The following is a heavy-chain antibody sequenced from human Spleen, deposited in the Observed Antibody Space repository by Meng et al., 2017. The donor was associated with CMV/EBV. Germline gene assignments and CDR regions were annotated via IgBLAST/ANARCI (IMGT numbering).Heavy chain of an antibody. CDR3: AHRRSRGVHPENWFDP. CDR2: IYWNDDK. CDR1: FSLSTSGVG. V-gene: IGHV2-5*01. J-gene: IGHJ5*02. Sequence: FSLSTSGVGVGWIRQPPGKALEWLAVIYWNDDKRYSTSLKSRLTITKDTSKNQVVLTMTNMDPVDTATYYCAHRRSRGVHPENWFDPWGQGTLVTVSS. D-gene: IGHD3-10*01.